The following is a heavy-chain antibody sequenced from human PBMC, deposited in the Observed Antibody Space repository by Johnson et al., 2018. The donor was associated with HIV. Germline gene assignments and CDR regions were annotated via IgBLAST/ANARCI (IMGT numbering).Heavy chain of an antibody. CDR3: AKEGLRSSLRSGDAFDI. CDR1: GFIVSSNY. D-gene: IGHD6-6*01. V-gene: IGHV3-66*03. CDR2: VYSDGIT. Sequence: EQLVESGGGLIQPGGSLRLSCAASGFIVSSNYMSWVRHAPGKGLEWVSVVYSDGITFYADSVKGRFTISRDKFKNTLYLQMNSLRAEDTAVYYCAKEGLRSSLRSGDAFDIWGHGTLVTVSS. J-gene: IGHJ3*02.